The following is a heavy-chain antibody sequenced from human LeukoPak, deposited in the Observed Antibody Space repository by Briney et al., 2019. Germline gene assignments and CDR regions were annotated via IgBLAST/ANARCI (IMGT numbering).Heavy chain of an antibody. Sequence: SETLSLTCAVSGGSISSSNWWSWVRQPPGKGLEWIGEIYHSGSTNYNPALKSRVAISVDKSKNQFSLKLSSVTAADPAVYYCARSLAAAGRDYGGNSAVYWGQGTLVTVSS. D-gene: IGHD4-23*01. J-gene: IGHJ4*02. CDR2: IYHSGST. CDR3: ARSLAAAGRDYGGNSAVY. V-gene: IGHV4-4*02. CDR1: GGSISSSNW.